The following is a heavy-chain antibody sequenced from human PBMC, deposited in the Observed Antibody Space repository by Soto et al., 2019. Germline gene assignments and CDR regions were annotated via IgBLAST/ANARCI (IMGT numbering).Heavy chain of an antibody. V-gene: IGHV4-4*07. CDR3: ARDPQSYYDSSGGRYYYYYGMDV. J-gene: IGHJ6*02. CDR2: IYTSGST. D-gene: IGHD3-22*01. CDR1: GGSISSYY. Sequence: ASETLSLTCTVSGGSISSYYWSWIRQPAGKGLEWIGRIYTSGSTNYNPSLKSRVTMSVDTSKNQFSLKLSSVTAADTAVYYCARDPQSYYDSSGGRYYYYYGMDVWGQGTTVTVSS.